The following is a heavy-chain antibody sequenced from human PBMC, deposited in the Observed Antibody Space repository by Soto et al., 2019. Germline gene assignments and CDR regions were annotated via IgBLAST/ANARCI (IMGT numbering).Heavy chain of an antibody. D-gene: IGHD3-10*02. V-gene: IGHV3-74*01. CDR3: GRDVPNSGFDA. Sequence: EVQLVESGGGLVQPGGSLRLSCEASRGAFGDYWMHWVRQAPGKGLVWVSRINRAANDIIYADSVKGRFTASRDNAKNMGFQQMSSLRVEYTAVYYCGRDVPNSGFDAWGQGTLVTVSS. CDR2: INRAANDI. CDR1: RGAFGDYW. J-gene: IGHJ5*02.